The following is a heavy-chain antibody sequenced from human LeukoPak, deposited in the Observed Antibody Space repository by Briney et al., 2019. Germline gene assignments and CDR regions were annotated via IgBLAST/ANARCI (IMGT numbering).Heavy chain of an antibody. Sequence: GSLRLSCAASGFTFSTFAMIWVRQPPGKGLEWIGEINHSGSTNYNPSLKSRVTISVDTSKNQFSLKLSSVTAADTAVYYCASHSDGDYVDNWFDPWGQGTLVTVSS. CDR2: INHSGST. V-gene: IGHV4-34*01. CDR3: ASHSDGDYVDNWFDP. CDR1: GFTFSTFA. J-gene: IGHJ5*02. D-gene: IGHD4-17*01.